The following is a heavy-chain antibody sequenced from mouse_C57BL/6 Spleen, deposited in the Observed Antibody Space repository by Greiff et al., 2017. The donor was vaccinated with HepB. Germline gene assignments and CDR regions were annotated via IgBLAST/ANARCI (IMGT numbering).Heavy chain of an antibody. V-gene: IGHV5-17*01. Sequence: EVQLVESGGGLVKPGGSLKLSCAASGFTFSDYGMHWVRQAPEKGLEWVAYISSGSSTIYYADTVKGRFTISRDNAKNTLFLQMTSLRSEDTAMYYCEGWLYSNPFAYWGKGTVDTVSA. D-gene: IGHD2-5*01. CDR1: GFTFSDYG. CDR2: ISSGSSTI. CDR3: EGWLYSNPFAY. J-gene: IGHJ3*01.